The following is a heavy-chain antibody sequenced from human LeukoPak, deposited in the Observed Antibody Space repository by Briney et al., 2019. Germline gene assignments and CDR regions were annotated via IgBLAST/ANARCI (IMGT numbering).Heavy chain of an antibody. CDR3: AKGSCSGGSCPADY. CDR2: ISYDGSNK. CDR1: GFTFSSYA. D-gene: IGHD2-15*01. V-gene: IGHV3-30-3*01. J-gene: IGHJ4*02. Sequence: GGSLRLSCAASGFTFSSYAMHWVRQAPGKGLEWVAVISYDGSNKYYADSVKGRFTISRDNSKNTLYLQMNSLRAEDTAVYYCAKGSCSGGSCPADYWGQGTLVTVSS.